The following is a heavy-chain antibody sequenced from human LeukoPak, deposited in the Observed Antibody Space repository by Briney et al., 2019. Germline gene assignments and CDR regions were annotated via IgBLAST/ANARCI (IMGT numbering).Heavy chain of an antibody. Sequence: PGGYLTLKCAASGFTFSSYSMNWVRQAPGKGLEWISYISSSSGTIYYTDSVKGRSTISRDNAKNSLYLQINSLRAEDTGVYFCARDQPLIPVTGPRSRAQGTLVTASS. V-gene: IGHV3-48*01. CDR1: GFTFSSYS. D-gene: IGHD2-8*02. J-gene: IGHJ4*02. CDR2: ISSSSGTI. CDR3: ARDQPLIPVTGPRS.